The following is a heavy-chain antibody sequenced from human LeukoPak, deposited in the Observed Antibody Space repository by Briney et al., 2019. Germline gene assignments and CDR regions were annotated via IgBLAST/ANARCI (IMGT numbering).Heavy chain of an antibody. V-gene: IGHV1-2*02. CDR3: ARGTGSSWFDP. CDR1: GYTFSDHY. Sequence: ASVKVSCKTSGYTFSDHYMHWVRQAPGQGLEWMGWMNSNSGGTKSAQKFQGRVTMTRDTSISTAYMELSRLRFDDTAVYYCARGTGSSWFDPWGQGTLVTVPS. D-gene: IGHD3/OR15-3a*01. CDR2: MNSNSGGT. J-gene: IGHJ5*02.